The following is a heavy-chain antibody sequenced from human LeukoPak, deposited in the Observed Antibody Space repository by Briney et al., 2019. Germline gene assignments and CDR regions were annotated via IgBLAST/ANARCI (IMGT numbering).Heavy chain of an antibody. Sequence: GGSLRLSCAASGSTLSEFWMNWVRQAPGKGLEWVANIKQDGREKNYVHSVKGRFTISRDNAKNSAYLQMNNLRVDDTAVYYCVGGYGWLPDYWGQGTLVTVSS. D-gene: IGHD6-19*01. CDR3: VGGYGWLPDY. CDR2: IKQDGREK. CDR1: GSTLSEFW. J-gene: IGHJ4*02. V-gene: IGHV3-7*04.